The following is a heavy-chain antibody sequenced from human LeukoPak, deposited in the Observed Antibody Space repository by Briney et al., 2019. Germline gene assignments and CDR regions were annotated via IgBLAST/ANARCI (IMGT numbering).Heavy chain of an antibody. D-gene: IGHD6-13*01. J-gene: IGHJ4*02. CDR1: GFTFSTYW. Sequence: GGSLRLSCAASGFTFSTYWMSWVRQAPGKGLEWVANIKQDGSEKYYVDSVKGRFTISRDNAKNSLYLQLSTLRAEDTAVYYCARDGGRDSTYWYYYWGQGTLVTVSS. CDR2: IKQDGSEK. CDR3: ARDGGRDSTYWYYY. V-gene: IGHV3-7*05.